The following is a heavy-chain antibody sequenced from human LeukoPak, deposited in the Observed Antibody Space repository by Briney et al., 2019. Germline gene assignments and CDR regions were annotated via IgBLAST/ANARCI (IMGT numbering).Heavy chain of an antibody. V-gene: IGHV4-34*01. CDR1: GYSISSGYY. CDR2: INHSGST. Sequence: PSETLSLTCAVSGYSISSGYYWSWIRQPPGKGLEWIGEINHSGSTNYNPSLKSRVTISVDTSKNQFSLKLSSVTAADTAVYYCAVGYCSSTSCYDEVVAMDVWGKGTTVTVSS. J-gene: IGHJ6*03. D-gene: IGHD2-2*01. CDR3: AVGYCSSTSCYDEVVAMDV.